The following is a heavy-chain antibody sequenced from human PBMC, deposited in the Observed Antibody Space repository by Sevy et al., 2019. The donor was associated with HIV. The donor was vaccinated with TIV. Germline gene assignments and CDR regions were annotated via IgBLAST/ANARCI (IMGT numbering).Heavy chain of an antibody. V-gene: IGHV3-30*18. CDR3: AKGRGPYYYHGVDV. D-gene: IGHD3-10*01. CDR2: TSFDGSNK. Sequence: GGSLRLSCEASGFTFRTYGMHWVRQAPGKGLEWVAVTSFDGSNKYYADSVKGRFTISRDNSKNTPYLQMNNLRAEDSAGYYCAKGRGPYYYHGVDVWGQGTTVTVSS. CDR1: GFTFRTYG. J-gene: IGHJ6*02.